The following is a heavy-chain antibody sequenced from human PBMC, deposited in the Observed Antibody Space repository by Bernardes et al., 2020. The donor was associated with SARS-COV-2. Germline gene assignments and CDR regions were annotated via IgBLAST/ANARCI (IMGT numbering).Heavy chain of an antibody. V-gene: IGHV4-39*01. J-gene: IGHJ5*02. CDR3: ARQTCNNDGCYSTSPPKWFDP. Sequence: SETLSLSCTFFGGSISSSSDYWGWIRQPPGKGLEWTGSIFYSGSTYYNPSLKSRVTLSVVASKNHFSLMVTSVTAADTAVYYCARQTCNNDGCYSTSPPKWFDPWGQGALVTVSS. D-gene: IGHD2-8*01. CDR2: IFYSGST. CDR1: GGSISSSSDY.